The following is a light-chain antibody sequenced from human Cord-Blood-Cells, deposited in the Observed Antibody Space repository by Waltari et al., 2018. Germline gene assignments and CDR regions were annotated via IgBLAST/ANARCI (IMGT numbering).Light chain of an antibody. CDR3: SSYTSSSTWV. J-gene: IGLJ3*02. CDR2: DVS. Sequence: QSALTQPASVSGSPGQSLTISCTGTSSYVGGYNYVSWSQQHPGKAPKLMIYDVSNRPSGVSNRFSGSKSGNTASLTISGLQAEDEADYYCSSYTSSSTWVFGGGTKLTVL. CDR1: SSYVGGYNY. V-gene: IGLV2-14*03.